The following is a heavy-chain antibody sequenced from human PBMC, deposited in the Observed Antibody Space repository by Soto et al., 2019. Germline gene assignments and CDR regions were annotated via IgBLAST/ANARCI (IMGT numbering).Heavy chain of an antibody. Sequence: PSETLSLTCFISGGSPSYYYWTWIRQPPGKGLEWIGNIDSNGRTNYNRSLRSRVTISVDTSNNHFSLQLSSVTAADKAIYYCARDDRDDYIGNSGYRGQGTLVTVSS. V-gene: IGHV4-59*12. D-gene: IGHD4-4*01. CDR2: IDSNGRT. CDR1: GGSPSYYY. CDR3: ARDDRDDYIGNSGY. J-gene: IGHJ4*02.